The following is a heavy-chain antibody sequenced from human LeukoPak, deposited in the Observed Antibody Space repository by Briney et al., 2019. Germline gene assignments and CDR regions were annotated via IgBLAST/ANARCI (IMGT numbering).Heavy chain of an antibody. CDR2: IIPIFGTA. D-gene: IGHD2-15*01. CDR3: ARDPGGRFDY. V-gene: IGHV1-69*13. Sequence: SVKVSCKASGYTFTGYYMHWVRQAPGQGLEWMGGIIPIFGTANYAQKFQGRVTITADESTSTAYMELSSLRSEDTAVYYCARDPGGRFDYWGQGTLVTVSS. CDR1: GYTFTGYY. J-gene: IGHJ4*02.